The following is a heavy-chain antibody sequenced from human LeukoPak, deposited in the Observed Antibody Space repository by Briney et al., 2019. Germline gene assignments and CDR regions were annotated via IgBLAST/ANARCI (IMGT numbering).Heavy chain of an antibody. CDR1: GFTFSNYA. CDR2: ITGSGGTT. V-gene: IGHV3-23*01. D-gene: IGHD1-26*01. CDR3: ARTSGSNSGPIDY. J-gene: IGHJ4*02. Sequence: GGSLRLSCAASGFTFSNYAMNWVRQAPGKGLERVSVITGSGGTTFYADSVKGRFTISRDNSKNTLYLQMNSLRAEDTAVYYCARTSGSNSGPIDYWGQGTLVTVSS.